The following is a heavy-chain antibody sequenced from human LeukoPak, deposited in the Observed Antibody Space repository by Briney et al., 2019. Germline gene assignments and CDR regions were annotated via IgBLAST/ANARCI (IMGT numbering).Heavy chain of an antibody. J-gene: IGHJ4*02. CDR3: ARSSGSYRLDY. Sequence: SETLSLTCTVSGSSIGTYSWSWIRQPAGKGLEWIGRIYTTGSANYNPSLKSRVTMSVDTSKNQFSLKLSSVTAADTAVYYCARSSGSYRLDYWGQGSLVTVSS. D-gene: IGHD1-26*01. CDR2: IYTTGSA. V-gene: IGHV4-4*07. CDR1: GSSIGTYS.